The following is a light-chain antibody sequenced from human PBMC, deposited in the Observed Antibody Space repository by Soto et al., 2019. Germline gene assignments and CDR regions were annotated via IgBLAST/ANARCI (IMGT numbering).Light chain of an antibody. CDR3: QHYNSNPWT. CDR1: ENINGW. Sequence: DIQMTQSPSTLSASVGDRVTITCRASENINGWLAWYQQKPGKAPKVLIFAASTLESGVPSRFSGSGSATEFTLTITSLQPDDFATYYCQHYNSNPWTFGRGTKV. CDR2: AAS. V-gene: IGKV1-5*01. J-gene: IGKJ1*01.